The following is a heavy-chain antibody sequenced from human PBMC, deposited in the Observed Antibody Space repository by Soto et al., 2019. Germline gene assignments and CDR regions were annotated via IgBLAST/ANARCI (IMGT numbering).Heavy chain of an antibody. CDR2: ISSSSSYI. J-gene: IGHJ4*02. CDR3: ARDPYSSGWYGRYFDY. Sequence: GGSLRLSCAASGFTFSSYSINWVRQAPGKGLEWVSSISSSSSYIYYADSVKGRFTISRDNAKNSLYLQMNSLRAEDTAVYYCARDPYSSGWYGRYFDYWGQGTLVTVSS. V-gene: IGHV3-21*01. CDR1: GFTFSSYS. D-gene: IGHD6-19*01.